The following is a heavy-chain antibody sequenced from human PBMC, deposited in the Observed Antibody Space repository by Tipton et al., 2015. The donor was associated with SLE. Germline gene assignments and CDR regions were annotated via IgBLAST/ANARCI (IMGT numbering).Heavy chain of an antibody. CDR3: ARDGVTMVRGVLYMDV. CDR1: GGSISSGSYY. CDR2: IYTSGST. V-gene: IGHV4-61*09. J-gene: IGHJ6*03. Sequence: LRLSCTVSGGSISSGSYYWSWIRQPAGKGLEWIGHIYTSGSTNYNPSLKSRVTISVDTPKNQFSLKLSSVTAADTAVYYCARDGVTMVRGVLYMDVWGKGTTVTVSS. D-gene: IGHD3-10*01.